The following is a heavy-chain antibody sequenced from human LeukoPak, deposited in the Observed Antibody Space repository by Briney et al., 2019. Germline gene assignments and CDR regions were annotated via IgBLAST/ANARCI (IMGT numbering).Heavy chain of an antibody. J-gene: IGHJ6*03. Sequence: PSETLSLTCTVSGASISGYYWTWIRQPPGKGLEWIGYIYYSGITNYNPSLKSRVTMSVDTSKNQVSLKLSSVTAADTAVYYCARKLGYCSSTSCYNYYYYMDVWGKGTTVTVSS. CDR2: IYYSGIT. V-gene: IGHV4-59*01. D-gene: IGHD2-2*02. CDR3: ARKLGYCSSTSCYNYYYYMDV. CDR1: GASISGYY.